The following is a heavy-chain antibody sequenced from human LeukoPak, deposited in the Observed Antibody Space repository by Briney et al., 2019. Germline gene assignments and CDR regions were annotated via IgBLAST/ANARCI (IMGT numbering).Heavy chain of an antibody. D-gene: IGHD6-19*01. CDR3: ARGSGIAVAGTEDYYMDV. CDR2: IFGTS. Sequence: IFGTSNYAQKFQGRVTITTDESTSTAYMELSSLRSEDTAVYYCARGSGIAVAGTEDYYMDVWGKGTTVTVSS. V-gene: IGHV1-69*05. J-gene: IGHJ6*03.